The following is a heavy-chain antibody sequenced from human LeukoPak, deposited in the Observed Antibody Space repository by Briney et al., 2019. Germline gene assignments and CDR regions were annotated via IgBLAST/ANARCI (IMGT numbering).Heavy chain of an antibody. CDR2: IYSGGRT. CDR3: ARDRGGDGYCIDH. D-gene: IGHD5-18*01. Sequence: PGGSLRLSCAVSGQSVSSNYMRWVRQAPGKGLEWVSVIYSGGRTFYADSVKGRFSHSRNNSKNTIYLQMDRLRGEDTAVYYCARDRGGDGYCIDHWGQGTLVTVSS. CDR1: GQSVSSNY. J-gene: IGHJ4*02. V-gene: IGHV3-53*01.